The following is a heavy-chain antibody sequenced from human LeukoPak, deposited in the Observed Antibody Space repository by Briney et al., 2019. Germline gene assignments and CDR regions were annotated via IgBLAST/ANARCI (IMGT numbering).Heavy chain of an antibody. CDR2: INHSGST. V-gene: IGHV4-34*01. CDR3: ARDFSSSSTVYYYYYMDV. J-gene: IGHJ6*03. D-gene: IGHD6-6*01. CDR1: GGSFSGYY. Sequence: PSETLSLTCAVYGGSFSGYYWSWIRQPPGKGLEWIGEINHSGSTKYNPSLKSRVTISLDTSKNQFSLKLNSVTAADTAIYYCARDFSSSSTVYYYYYMDVWGKGTTVTVSS.